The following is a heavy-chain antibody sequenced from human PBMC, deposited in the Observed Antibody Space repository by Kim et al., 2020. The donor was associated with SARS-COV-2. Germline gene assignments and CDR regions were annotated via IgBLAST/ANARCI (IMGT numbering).Heavy chain of an antibody. CDR3: ANVGSGYYYYFDY. J-gene: IGHJ4*02. V-gene: IGHV3-23*01. Sequence: YPDPAKGRFTISRDNPKNTLYLQMNSLRAEDTAVYYCANVGSGYYYYFDYWGQGTLVPVSS. D-gene: IGHD3-22*01.